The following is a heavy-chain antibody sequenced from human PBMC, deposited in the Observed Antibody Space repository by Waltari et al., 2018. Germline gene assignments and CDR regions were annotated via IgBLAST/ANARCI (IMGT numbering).Heavy chain of an antibody. V-gene: IGHV3-74*01. CDR2: INGDGTST. Sequence: EVQLVESGGGLVEPGESLRLSCVASEFIFSGYWMHWVRQVPGKGLMWVERINGDGTSTYDADFAKGRFTVSRDNANSTLNLQMSRLKVEDTGLYYCARDKDFYATGSPLDLWGHGTQVTVSS. D-gene: IGHD3-10*01. J-gene: IGHJ5*02. CDR1: EFIFSGYW. CDR3: ARDKDFYATGSPLDL.